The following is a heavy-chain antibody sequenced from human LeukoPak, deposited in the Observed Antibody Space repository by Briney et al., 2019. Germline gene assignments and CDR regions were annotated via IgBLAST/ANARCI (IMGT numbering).Heavy chain of an antibody. CDR1: GYTLTSSD. V-gene: IGHV1-8*01. Sequence: ASVKDSCKASGYTLTSSDIKCVRQATGQGLEWMGWINPKSGRTGYAKKFQARVSMTMITSISTAYMEVSSLRFEDTAVYYCARGRSGLGAAGTYDYWGDETLLIVFS. CDR2: INPKSGRT. CDR3: ARGRSGLGAAGTYDY. J-gene: IGHJ4*01. D-gene: IGHD6-13*01.